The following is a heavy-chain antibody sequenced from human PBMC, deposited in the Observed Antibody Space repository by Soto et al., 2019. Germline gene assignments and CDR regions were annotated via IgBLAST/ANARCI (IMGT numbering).Heavy chain of an antibody. Sequence: SVKGSFKASGGTFSSYAISWVRQAPVQGLEWMGGIIPIFGTANYAQKFQGRVTITADESTSTAYMELSSLRSEDTAVYYCARDTVLRFLEWLFPRDYYYGMDVWGQGTTVTVYS. CDR1: GGTFSSYA. CDR3: ARDTVLRFLEWLFPRDYYYGMDV. V-gene: IGHV1-69*13. CDR2: IIPIFGTA. D-gene: IGHD3-3*01. J-gene: IGHJ6*02.